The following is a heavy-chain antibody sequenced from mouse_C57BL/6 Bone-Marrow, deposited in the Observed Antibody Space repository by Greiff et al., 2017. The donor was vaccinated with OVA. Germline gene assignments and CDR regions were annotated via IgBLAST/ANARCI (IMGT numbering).Heavy chain of an antibody. V-gene: IGHV14-4*01. CDR2: IDPENGDT. CDR3: TSIYYDYDRGYYAMDY. CDR1: GFNIKDDY. J-gene: IGHJ4*01. D-gene: IGHD2-4*01. Sequence: EVKLMESGAELVRPGASVKLSCTASGFNIKDDYMHWVKQRPEQGLEWIGWIDPENGDTEYASKFQGKATITADTSSNTAYLQLSSLTSEDTAVYYCTSIYYDYDRGYYAMDYWGQGTSVTVSS.